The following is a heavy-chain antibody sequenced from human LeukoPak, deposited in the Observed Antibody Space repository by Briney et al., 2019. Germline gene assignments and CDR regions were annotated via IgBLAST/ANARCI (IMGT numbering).Heavy chain of an antibody. Sequence: GGSLRLSCAASGFTFSTYGMSWVRQAPGKGLVWVSRINSDGSRTSYADSVKGRFTISRDNAKNALYLQMNSLRAEDTAVYYCAKDPMTSVTTTAYWGQGTLVTVSS. CDR1: GFTFSTYG. CDR3: AKDPMTSVTTTAY. CDR2: INSDGSRT. J-gene: IGHJ4*02. D-gene: IGHD4-17*01. V-gene: IGHV3-74*01.